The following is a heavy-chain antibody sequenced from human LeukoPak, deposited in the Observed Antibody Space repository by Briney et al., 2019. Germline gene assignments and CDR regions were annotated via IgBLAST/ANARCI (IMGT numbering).Heavy chain of an antibody. D-gene: IGHD3-3*01. V-gene: IGHV4-4*02. CDR2: IYHSGST. CDR1: GGSISSSNW. CDR3: ARDRPEWLGGQANYYYGMDV. J-gene: IGHJ6*02. Sequence: PSETLSLTCAVSGGSISSSNWWSWVRQPPGKGLEWIGEIYHSGSTNYNPSLKSRVTISVDKSKNQFSLKLSSVTAADTAVYYCARDRPEWLGGQANYYYGMDVWGQGTTVTVSS.